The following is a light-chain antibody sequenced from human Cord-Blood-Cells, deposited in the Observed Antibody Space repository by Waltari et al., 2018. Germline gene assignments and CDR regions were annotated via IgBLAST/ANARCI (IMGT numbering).Light chain of an antibody. V-gene: IGLV2-14*01. CDR2: EVS. Sequence: QSALTQPASVSGSPGQSITISCTGTSSDVGGYNYVSWYQQHPGKAPKLMIYEVSNRPSGVSNRFSGSKSGHTASLTISGLQAEDEADYYCCSYAGSSTVVFGGGTKLTVL. CDR1: SSDVGGYNY. CDR3: CSYAGSSTVV. J-gene: IGLJ2*01.